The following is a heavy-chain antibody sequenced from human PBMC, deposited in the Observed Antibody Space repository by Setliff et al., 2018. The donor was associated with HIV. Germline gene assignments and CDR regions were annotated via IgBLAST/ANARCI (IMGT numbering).Heavy chain of an antibody. J-gene: IGHJ5*02. Sequence: KPSETLSLTCTVSGGSISSSSHYWGWIRQPPGKGLEWIGSIYFSGSTYYNPSLKSRVTISVDTSKNQFSLKLSSVTAADTAVYYCARDTAFSTTWTPSPWGPGTLVTVSS. CDR2: IYFSGST. CDR3: ARDTAFSTTWTPSP. V-gene: IGHV4-39*02. D-gene: IGHD2-2*01. CDR1: GGSISSSSHY.